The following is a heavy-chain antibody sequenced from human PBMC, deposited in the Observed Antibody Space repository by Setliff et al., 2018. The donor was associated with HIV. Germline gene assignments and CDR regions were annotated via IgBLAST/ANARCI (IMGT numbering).Heavy chain of an antibody. CDR3: ASRNFDAFDI. CDR1: GYTFTTYD. Sequence: GASVKVSCKASGYTFTTYDITWVRQAPGQGLEWLGWISPYNGHTNFAQKFQGRVTMTTDTATSTAYMEVRSLRSDDTAVYYCASRNFDAFDIWGQGTMVTVSS. J-gene: IGHJ3*02. V-gene: IGHV1-18*01. CDR2: ISPYNGHT.